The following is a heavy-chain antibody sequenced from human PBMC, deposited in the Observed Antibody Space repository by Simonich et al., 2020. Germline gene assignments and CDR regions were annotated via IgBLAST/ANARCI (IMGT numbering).Heavy chain of an antibody. V-gene: IGHV1-18*01. CDR2: ISAYNGNT. CDR3: ARASRGTWWYYYFDY. J-gene: IGHJ4*02. CDR1: GYTFTSYG. Sequence: QVQLVQSGAEVKKPGASVKVSCKASGYTFTSYGISWVRQAPGQGLEWMEGISAYNGNTNYAQKLQGRVTMTTDTSTSTAYMELRSLRSDDTAVYYCARASRGTWWYYYFDYWGQGTLVTVSS. D-gene: IGHD2-15*01.